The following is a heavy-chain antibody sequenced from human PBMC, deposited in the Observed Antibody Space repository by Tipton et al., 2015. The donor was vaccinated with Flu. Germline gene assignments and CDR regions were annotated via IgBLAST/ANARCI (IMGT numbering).Heavy chain of an antibody. Sequence: SLRLSCAASGFTFSSYSINWVRQAPGKGLEWVSYIASSSSVIYYADSVKGRFTISRDNAKNSLYLQMNGLRAEDTAVYYCARVGNYLAMGQDYWGQGTLVTVSS. V-gene: IGHV3-48*04. J-gene: IGHJ4*02. CDR3: ARVGNYLAMGQDY. CDR1: GFTFSSYS. D-gene: IGHD1-1*01. CDR2: IASSSSVI.